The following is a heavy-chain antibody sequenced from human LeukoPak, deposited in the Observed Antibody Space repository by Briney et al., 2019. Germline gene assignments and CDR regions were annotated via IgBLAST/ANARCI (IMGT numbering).Heavy chain of an antibody. Sequence: GGSLRLSCAASRFTFSDHYMDGLRQAPGKGLEGVGRTRNKANSYTTAYAASVKGRFSISRDDSKNSLYLHMNSLQTDDTAVYFCARSGSYEAFDYGGQGTLVAVS. CDR1: RFTFSDHY. V-gene: IGHV3-72*01. J-gene: IGHJ4*02. CDR3: ARSGSYEAFDY. CDR2: TRNKANSYTT. D-gene: IGHD3-22*01.